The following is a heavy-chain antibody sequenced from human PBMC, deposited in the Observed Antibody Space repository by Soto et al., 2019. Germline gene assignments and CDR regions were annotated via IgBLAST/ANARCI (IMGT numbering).Heavy chain of an antibody. Sequence: PGGSLRLSCAASGFTFSSYSMNWVRQAPGKGLEWVSYISSGSSTIYYADSVKGRFTISRDNAKNSLYLQMNSLRDEDTAVYFCARSGIAYCSGGTCYSGLVPAYWGQGTLVTVS. V-gene: IGHV3-48*02. J-gene: IGHJ4*02. D-gene: IGHD2-15*01. CDR2: ISSGSSTI. CDR1: GFTFSSYS. CDR3: ARSGIAYCSGGTCYSGLVPAY.